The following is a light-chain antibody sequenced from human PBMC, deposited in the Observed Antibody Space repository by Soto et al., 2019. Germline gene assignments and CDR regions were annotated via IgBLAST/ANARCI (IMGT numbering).Light chain of an antibody. V-gene: IGKV3-15*01. Sequence: EIVMTQSPATLSVSPGERATLSCRASQRVSSDLAWYQQKPGQAPRLLIYGTSTRVTGIPARFSGSGSGTEFTLTISSLQSEDFAVYYCQKFNKWPWTFGQGTKVEIK. CDR1: QRVSSD. J-gene: IGKJ1*01. CDR3: QKFNKWPWT. CDR2: GTS.